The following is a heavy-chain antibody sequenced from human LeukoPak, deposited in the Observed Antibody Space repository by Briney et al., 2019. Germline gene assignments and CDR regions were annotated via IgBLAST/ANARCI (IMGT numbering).Heavy chain of an antibody. CDR2: IYYSGST. CDR1: GGSISSSSYS. Sequence: PSETLSLTSTVSGGSISSSSYSWGSTRQPPGKGLEWIGSIYYSGSTYYNPSLKSRATISVDTSKNQFSLKLSSVTAADTAVYYCARSNPQWPNDYYYGMDVWGQGTTVTVSS. V-gene: IGHV4-39*01. J-gene: IGHJ6*02. D-gene: IGHD6-19*01. CDR3: ARSNPQWPNDYYYGMDV.